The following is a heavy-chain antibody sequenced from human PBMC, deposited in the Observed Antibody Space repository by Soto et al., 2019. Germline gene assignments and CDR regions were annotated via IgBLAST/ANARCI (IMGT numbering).Heavy chain of an antibody. V-gene: IGHV3-23*01. D-gene: IGHD4-17*01. CDR3: ARPYGGKIGDAPDL. Sequence: GGSLRLSCVASGFTFSSYAMSWVRQVPGKGLEWVSTISDAAGSAYYVDSVKGRFTISRDDSKKTLYLQMNSLRAEDSAVYYCARPYGGKIGDAPDLWGPGTMVTVSS. CDR1: GFTFSSYA. CDR2: ISDAAGSA. J-gene: IGHJ3*01.